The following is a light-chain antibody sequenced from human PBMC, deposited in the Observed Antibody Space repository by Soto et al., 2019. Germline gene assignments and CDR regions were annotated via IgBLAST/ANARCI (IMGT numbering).Light chain of an antibody. CDR1: QTISSW. J-gene: IGKJ1*01. Sequence: IQMTQSPSTLSASVGDRSTICCQASQTISSWLAWYQQKPGKXSKXXIYKAPTLKSGVPSRFSGSGSGTELTITISSLQPDDFATYYCQHYNSYSEAFGQGTKVDIK. CDR2: KAP. V-gene: IGKV1-5*03. CDR3: QHYNSYSEA.